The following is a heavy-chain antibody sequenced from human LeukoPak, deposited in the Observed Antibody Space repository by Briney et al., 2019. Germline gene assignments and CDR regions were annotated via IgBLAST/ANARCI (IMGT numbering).Heavy chain of an antibody. CDR2: IYYSGST. CDR3: VREGYDSSGYYLDS. V-gene: IGHV4-59*01. Sequence: SEALSLTCTVSGGSISSYYWSWIRQPPGKGLEWIGYIYYSGSTNYNPSLKSRVTISVDTSKNQISLRLYSVTAADTAVYYCVREGYDSSGYYLDSWGQGTLVTVSS. CDR1: GGSISSYY. J-gene: IGHJ4*02. D-gene: IGHD3-22*01.